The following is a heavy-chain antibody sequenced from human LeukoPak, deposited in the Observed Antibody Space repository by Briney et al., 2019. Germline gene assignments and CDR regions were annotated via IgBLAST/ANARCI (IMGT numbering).Heavy chain of an antibody. CDR1: GGSFNGYY. D-gene: IGHD3-10*01. Sequence: SETLSLTCAVYGGSFNGYYWSWIRQPPGKGLEWIGEINHSGSTNYNPSLKSRVTISVDTSKNQFSLKLSSVTAADTAVYYCARARYGSGSYFTRGPSSRFDYWGQGTLVTVSS. J-gene: IGHJ4*02. CDR3: ARARYGSGSYFTRGPSSRFDY. V-gene: IGHV4-34*01. CDR2: INHSGST.